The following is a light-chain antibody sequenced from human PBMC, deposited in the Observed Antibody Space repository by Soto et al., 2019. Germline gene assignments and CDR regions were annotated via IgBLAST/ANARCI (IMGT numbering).Light chain of an antibody. Sequence: DIQMXQSPSTXXASVGDRVTXTXXASQSISSWLAWYQQKPGKAPKLLIYDASSLQSGVPSRFSGSGSGTEFTLTISSLQPDDFATYYCQQYDSYSPYTFGQGTKLEIK. CDR3: QQYDSYSPYT. CDR2: DAS. J-gene: IGKJ2*01. V-gene: IGKV1-5*01. CDR1: QSISSW.